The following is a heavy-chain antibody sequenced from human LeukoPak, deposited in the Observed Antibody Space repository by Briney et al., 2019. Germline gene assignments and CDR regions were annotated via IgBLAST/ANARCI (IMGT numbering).Heavy chain of an antibody. V-gene: IGHV3-21*01. CDR3: ARDGYSGYDLTGNHWFDP. Sequence: GGSLRLSCAASGFTFSRYSMNWVRQAPGKGLEWVSSISSSGSSIYYADSVKGRFTISRDNSKNTLYLQMNSLRAEDTAVYYCARDGYSGYDLTGNHWFDPWGQGTLVTVSS. D-gene: IGHD5-12*01. CDR1: GFTFSRYS. J-gene: IGHJ5*02. CDR2: ISSSGSSI.